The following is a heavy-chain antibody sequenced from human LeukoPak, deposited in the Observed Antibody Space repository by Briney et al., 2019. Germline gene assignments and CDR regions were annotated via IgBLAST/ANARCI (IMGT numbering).Heavy chain of an antibody. CDR1: GFTFSSYE. D-gene: IGHD2-15*01. CDR3: AGELGYCSGGDY. V-gene: IGHV3-48*03. J-gene: IGHJ4*02. Sequence: PGGSLRLSCAASGFTFSSYEMNWVRQAPGKGLEWVSYISNSGSTIYYADSVKGRFTISRDNAKNSLYLQMNSLRAEGTAIYYCAGELGYCSGGDYWGQGTLVTVSS. CDR2: ISNSGSTI.